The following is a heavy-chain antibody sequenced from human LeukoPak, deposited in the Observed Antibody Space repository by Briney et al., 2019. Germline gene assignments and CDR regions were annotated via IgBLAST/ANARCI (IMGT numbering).Heavy chain of an antibody. CDR3: ARAGVVGYNSYDAFDT. J-gene: IGHJ3*02. V-gene: IGHV3-30*01. CDR1: GFTFSSYA. Sequence: GRSLRLSCAASGFTFSSYAMHWVRQAPGKGLEWVAVISYDGSNKYYADSVKGRFTISRDNSKNTLYLQMNSLRAEDTAVYYCARAGVVGYNSYDAFDTWGQGTMVTVSS. CDR2: ISYDGSNK. D-gene: IGHD5-24*01.